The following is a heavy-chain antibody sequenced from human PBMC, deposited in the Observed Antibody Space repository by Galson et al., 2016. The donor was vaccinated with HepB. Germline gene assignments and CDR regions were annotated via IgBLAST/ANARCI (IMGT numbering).Heavy chain of an antibody. V-gene: IGHV4-34*01. CDR2: INHSGST. CDR3: ARGGGVVVPAARKGWFVYYYYYGMDV. J-gene: IGHJ6*02. CDR1: GGSFSGYY. D-gene: IGHD2-2*01. Sequence: SETLSLTCAVYGGSFSGYYWSWIRQPPGKGLEWIGEINHSGSTNYNPSLKSRVTISVDTSKNQFSLKLSSVTAADTAVYYCARGGGVVVPAARKGWFVYYYYYGMDVWSQGTTVTVSS.